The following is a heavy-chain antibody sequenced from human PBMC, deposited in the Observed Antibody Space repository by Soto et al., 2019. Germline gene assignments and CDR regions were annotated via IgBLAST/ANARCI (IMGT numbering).Heavy chain of an antibody. CDR2: INHSGST. V-gene: IGHV4-34*01. J-gene: IGHJ3*02. D-gene: IGHD1-26*01. CDR1: DGSFSGCY. Sequence: QVQLQQWGAGLLKPSETLSLTCAVYDGSFSGCYWSWIRQPPGKGLEWIGEINHSGSTNYNPSLKSRVTISVDTSKNQFSLKLSSVTAADTAVYYCARDGLQRSRRRIVNAFDIWGQGTMVTVSS. CDR3: ARDGLQRSRRRIVNAFDI.